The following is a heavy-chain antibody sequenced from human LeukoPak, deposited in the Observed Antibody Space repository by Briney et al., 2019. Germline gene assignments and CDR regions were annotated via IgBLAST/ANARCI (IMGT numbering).Heavy chain of an antibody. Sequence: ASVKVSCKASGYTFTSYDINLVRQANGRGLEWMGWMNPNSGNTGYAQKFQGRVTMTRNTSISTAYMELSSLRSEDTAVYYCARGHYDFSSGHYDPFGQGTLVTVSS. CDR2: MNPNSGNT. V-gene: IGHV1-8*01. CDR1: GYTFTSYD. J-gene: IGHJ5*02. D-gene: IGHD3-3*01. CDR3: ARGHYDFSSGHYDP.